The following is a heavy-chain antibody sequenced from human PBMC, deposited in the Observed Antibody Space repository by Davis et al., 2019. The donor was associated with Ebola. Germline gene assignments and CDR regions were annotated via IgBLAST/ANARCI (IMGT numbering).Heavy chain of an antibody. CDR1: GGSISSSSYY. D-gene: IGHD6-19*01. V-gene: IGHV4-39*07. Sequence: MPSETLSLTCTVPGGSISSSSYYWCWIRQPPGKGLELIGSIYYSGSTYYNPSLQTRVTISVDTSKNQFSLNLSSVNAAGTSVYYCARGPRGKYSSGPFGPWGQGTLVTVSS. CDR3: ARGPRGKYSSGPFGP. J-gene: IGHJ5*02. CDR2: IYYSGST.